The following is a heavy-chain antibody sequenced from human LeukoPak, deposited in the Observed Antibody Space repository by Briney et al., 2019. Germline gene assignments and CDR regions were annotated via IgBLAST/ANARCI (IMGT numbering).Heavy chain of an antibody. CDR2: INNGAGAT. V-gene: IGHV3-23*01. CDR1: GFVFTDYA. CDR3: ARSGLATCHY. J-gene: IGHJ4*02. Sequence: SGGSLRLSYQASGFVFTDYAMSWVRQAPGKGLEWVSSINNGAGATFFADSVRGRFTISRDDSRGMVFLQMNSLTAEDTAVYYCARSGLATCHYWGQGTLVTVSS. D-gene: IGHD3-10*01.